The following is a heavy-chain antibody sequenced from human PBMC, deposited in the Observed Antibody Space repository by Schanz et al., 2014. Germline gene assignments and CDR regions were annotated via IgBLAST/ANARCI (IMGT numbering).Heavy chain of an antibody. Sequence: QVQLVQSGAEVKKPGSSMKVSCKASGGTFNSYTINWVRQAPGQGLEWMGRIIPILGIANYAQKFQGRVTITADTSARTAHMGRNRRGSEDTAVYVCARDLTVDTGYGVHYYYCGMDVWGQWTTVTGSS. CDR2: IIPILGIA. V-gene: IGHV1-69*08. CDR1: GGTFNSYT. CDR3: ARDLTVDTGYGVHYYYCGMDV. J-gene: IGHJ6*02. D-gene: IGHD5-12*01.